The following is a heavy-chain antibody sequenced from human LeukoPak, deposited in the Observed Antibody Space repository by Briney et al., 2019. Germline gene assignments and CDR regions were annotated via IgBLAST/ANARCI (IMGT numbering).Heavy chain of an antibody. J-gene: IGHJ5*02. CDR3: ARAREGAAAGHRMNWFDP. CDR1: GGSISSGSYY. Sequence: NPSQTLSLTCTVAGGSISSGSYYWSWIRQPAGKGLEWIGRIYTSGSTNYNPSLKSRVTISVDTSKNQFSLKLSSVTAADTAVYYCARAREGAAAGHRMNWFDPWGQGTLVTVSS. V-gene: IGHV4-61*02. D-gene: IGHD6-13*01. CDR2: IYTSGST.